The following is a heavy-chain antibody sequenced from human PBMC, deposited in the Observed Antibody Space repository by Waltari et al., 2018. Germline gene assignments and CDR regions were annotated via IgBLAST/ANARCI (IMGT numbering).Heavy chain of an antibody. CDR2: IYPGDSDT. J-gene: IGHJ4*02. Sequence: EVQLVQSGAEVKKPGESLKISCKGSGYSFTSYWIGWVRQMPGKGLEWMGSIYPGDSDTRYSPSFQGQVTISADKSISTAYLQWSSLKASDTAMYYCARQTPCGGDCYPFDYWGQGTLVTVSS. V-gene: IGHV5-51*01. CDR1: GYSFTSYW. D-gene: IGHD2-21*01. CDR3: ARQTPCGGDCYPFDY.